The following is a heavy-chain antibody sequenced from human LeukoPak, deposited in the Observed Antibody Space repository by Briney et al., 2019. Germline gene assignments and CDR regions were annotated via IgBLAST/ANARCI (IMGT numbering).Heavy chain of an antibody. V-gene: IGHV3-33*01. Sequence: GGSLRLSCAASGFTFSSYGMHWVRQAPVKGLEWVAVIRYDGSNKYYADSVKGRFTISRDNSKNTLYLQMNNLSAEDTAVYYCARAWSRVDPFDMWGQGTMVTVSS. CDR2: IRYDGSNK. CDR3: ARAWSRVDPFDM. J-gene: IGHJ3*02. CDR1: GFTFSSYG. D-gene: IGHD2-8*02.